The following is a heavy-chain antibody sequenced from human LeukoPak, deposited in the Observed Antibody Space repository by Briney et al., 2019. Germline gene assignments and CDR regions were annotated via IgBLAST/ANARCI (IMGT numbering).Heavy chain of an antibody. V-gene: IGHV3-23*01. CDR1: GFTFSSYA. D-gene: IGHD1-26*01. J-gene: IGHJ4*02. CDR3: ARQGSGSYTRFDY. CDR2: ISGSGGST. Sequence: PGGSLRLSCAASGFTFSSYAMSWVRQAPGKGLEWVSGISGSGGSTYSADSVKGRFTISRDNSKNTLYLQMNSLRAEDTAVYYCARQGSGSYTRFDYWGQGTLVTVSS.